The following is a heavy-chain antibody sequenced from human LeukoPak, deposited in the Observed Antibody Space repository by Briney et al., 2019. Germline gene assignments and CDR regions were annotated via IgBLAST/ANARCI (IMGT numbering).Heavy chain of an antibody. CDR2: INHSGST. CDR1: GGSFSGYY. CDR3: AREVPFGAIF. Sequence: SETLSLTCAVYGGSFSGYYWSWIRQPPGKGLGWIGEINHSGSTNYNPSLKSRVTISVDTSKNQFSLKLSSVTAADTAVYYCAREVPFGAIFWSQGTLVTVSS. V-gene: IGHV4-34*01. J-gene: IGHJ4*02. D-gene: IGHD3-10*01.